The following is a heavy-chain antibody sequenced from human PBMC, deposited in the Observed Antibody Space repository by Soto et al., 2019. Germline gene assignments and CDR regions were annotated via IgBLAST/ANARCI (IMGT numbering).Heavy chain of an antibody. J-gene: IGHJ6*02. Sequence: PGGSLRLSCAASVFSFSLSGMHWFRQAPVKGLEWVAVIWYDGSNKYYADSVKGRFTISRDNSKNTLYLQMNSLRAEDTAVYYCARSPYTTGYHYGMDVWGQGTTVTVSS. CDR1: VFSFSLSG. D-gene: IGHD3-9*01. V-gene: IGHV3-33*01. CDR2: IWYDGSNK. CDR3: ARSPYTTGYHYGMDV.